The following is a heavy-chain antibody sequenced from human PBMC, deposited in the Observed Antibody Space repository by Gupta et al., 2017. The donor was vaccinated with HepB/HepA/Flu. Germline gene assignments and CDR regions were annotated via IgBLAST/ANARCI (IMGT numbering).Heavy chain of an antibody. Sequence: EVQLLESGGGLVQPGGSLRLSCTASGFTFSNYAMSWVRQAPRKGLGWVSNIRSSGDRTYYADSVKGRFTISRDNAENTVYLQMSSLRAEDTAVYYCAKGRFDILTGSTELIHWDYWGQGTLVTVS. V-gene: IGHV3-23*01. CDR1: GFTFSNYA. CDR3: AKGRFDILTGSTELIHWDY. J-gene: IGHJ4*02. D-gene: IGHD3-9*01. CDR2: IRSSGDRT.